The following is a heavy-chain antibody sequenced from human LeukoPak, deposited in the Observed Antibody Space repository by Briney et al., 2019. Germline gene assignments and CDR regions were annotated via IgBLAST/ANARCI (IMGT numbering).Heavy chain of an antibody. CDR1: GFSLITSGVA. CDR3: AHRPVEPVTIPNYFDY. J-gene: IGHJ4*02. CDR2: IYWDDDK. V-gene: IGHV2-5*02. Sequence: ESGPTLVKPTQTLTLTCTFSGFSLITSGVAVGWIRQPPGKALEWLALIYWDDDKRYSPSLKSRLTITKDTSKNQVVLTMTNMDPVDTATYYCAHRPVEPVTIPNYFDYWGQGTLVTVSS. D-gene: IGHD2-2*02.